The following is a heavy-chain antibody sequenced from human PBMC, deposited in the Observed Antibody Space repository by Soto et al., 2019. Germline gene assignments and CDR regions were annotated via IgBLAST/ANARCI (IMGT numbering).Heavy chain of an antibody. CDR3: AKEKIVAAKYYGMDV. J-gene: IGHJ6*02. V-gene: IGHV3-23*01. Sequence: VGSLRLSCAASGFTFSSYAMNWVRQAPGKGLEWVSHISGNGGSTYYADSVKGRFTISRDNSKNTLYLQMNSLRAEDTAVYYCAKEKIVAAKYYGMDVWGQGTTVTVSS. CDR2: ISGNGGST. D-gene: IGHD2-15*01. CDR1: GFTFSSYA.